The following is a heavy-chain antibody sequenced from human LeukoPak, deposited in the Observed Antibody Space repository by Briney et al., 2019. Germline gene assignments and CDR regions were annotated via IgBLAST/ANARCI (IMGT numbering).Heavy chain of an antibody. Sequence: SETLSLTCTVSDYSISSGYGYYWGWIRQPPGKGLEWIGSIYHSGSTYYNPSLKSRVTISVDTSKNQFSLKLSSVTAADTAVYYCARDRGDYAFDIWGQGTMVTVSS. CDR3: ARDRGDYAFDI. V-gene: IGHV4-38-2*02. J-gene: IGHJ3*02. D-gene: IGHD4-17*01. CDR2: IYHSGST. CDR1: DYSISSGYGYY.